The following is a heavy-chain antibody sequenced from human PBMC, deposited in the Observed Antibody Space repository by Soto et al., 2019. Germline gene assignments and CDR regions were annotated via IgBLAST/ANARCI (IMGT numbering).Heavy chain of an antibody. CDR1: GFTFSGSA. Sequence: EVQLVESGGGLVQPGGSLKLSCAASGFTFSGSAMHWVRQASGKGLEWVGRIRSKANSYATAYAASVKGRFTISRDDSKITAYLEMTCLKTEDTAVYFCTTGWIQLNEGCYWGQGTLVTVSS. D-gene: IGHD5-18*01. V-gene: IGHV3-73*02. J-gene: IGHJ4*02. CDR3: TTGWIQLNEGCY. CDR2: IRSKANSYAT.